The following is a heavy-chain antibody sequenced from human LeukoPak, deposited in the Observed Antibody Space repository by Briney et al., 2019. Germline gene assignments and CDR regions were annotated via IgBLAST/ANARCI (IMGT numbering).Heavy chain of an antibody. CDR2: IYYSGST. CDR3: ARIPVTPVPAFDI. V-gene: IGHV4-59*01. CDR1: GGSISSYY. J-gene: IGHJ3*02. D-gene: IGHD4-4*01. Sequence: SETLSLTCTVSGGSISSYYWSWIRQPPGKGLEWTGYIYYSGSTNYNPSLKSRVTISVDTSKNQFSLKLSSVTAADTAVYYCARIPVTPVPAFDIWGQGTMVTVSS.